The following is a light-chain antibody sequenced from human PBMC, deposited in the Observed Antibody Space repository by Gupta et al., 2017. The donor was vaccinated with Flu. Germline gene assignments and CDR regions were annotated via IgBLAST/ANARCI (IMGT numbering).Light chain of an antibody. Sequence: DIVMTQSPLSLPVTPGEPASIFCRASQSLLYSNGYNYLDWYLQKPGQSPQLLIYLGSTRASGVPDRFSGSGSGTDFTLKISRVEAEDVRVYYCMQALQTPLTFGGGTKVDIK. CDR2: LGS. CDR1: QSLLYSNGYNY. J-gene: IGKJ4*01. V-gene: IGKV2-28*01. CDR3: MQALQTPLT.